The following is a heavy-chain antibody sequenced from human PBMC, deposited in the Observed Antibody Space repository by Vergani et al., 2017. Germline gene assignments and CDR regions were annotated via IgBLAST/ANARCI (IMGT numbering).Heavy chain of an antibody. Sequence: LVESGGVLVQPGGFLRLSCAASSFSVSSHYMTWVRQAPGKGLEWVSTINIGGRTSYADSVKGRLTLTRDDSKNTLHLQMNSLRAEDTAVYYCARGMTTETTDLDGFDIWGQGTKVSVSS. CDR1: SFSVSSHY. D-gene: IGHD4-17*01. J-gene: IGHJ3*02. CDR2: INIGGRT. CDR3: ARGMTTETTDLDGFDI. V-gene: IGHV3-66*02.